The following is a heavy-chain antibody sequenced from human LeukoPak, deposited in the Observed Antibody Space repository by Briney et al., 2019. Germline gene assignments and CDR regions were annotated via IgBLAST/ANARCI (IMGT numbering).Heavy chain of an antibody. Sequence: GGSLRLSCAASGFSFRSHAMHWVRQGPGKGLEWVAVVSYHGSNKNYADSVKGRFTVSRDNSKNTLFLQMNSLRAEDTAVYYCARDGGDYDLDNWGQGTLVTVSS. J-gene: IGHJ4*02. D-gene: IGHD4-17*01. CDR1: GFSFRSHA. V-gene: IGHV3-30-3*01. CDR2: VSYHGSNK. CDR3: ARDGGDYDLDN.